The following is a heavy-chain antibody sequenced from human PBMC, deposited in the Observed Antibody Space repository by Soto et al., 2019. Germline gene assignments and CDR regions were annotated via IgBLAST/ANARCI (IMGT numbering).Heavy chain of an antibody. V-gene: IGHV3-64D*08. CDR3: VKDALYYYDSGG. J-gene: IGHJ4*02. CDR2: ISSNGGST. CDR1: GFTFSSYG. D-gene: IGHD3-22*01. Sequence: EVQLVESGGGLVQPGGSLRLSCSASGFTFSSYGMHWVRQAPGKGLKYVSAISSNGGSTYYADSVKGRFTISRDNSKNTLYLQMSSLKPEDTAVYYCVKDALYYYDSGGWGQGTLVTVSS.